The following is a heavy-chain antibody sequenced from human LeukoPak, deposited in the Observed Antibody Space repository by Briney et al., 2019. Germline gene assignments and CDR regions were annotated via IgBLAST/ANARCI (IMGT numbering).Heavy chain of an antibody. CDR2: INPNSGGT. Sequence: GASVKVSCKASGYTFTGYYMHWVRQAPGQGLEWMGWINPNSGGTNYAQKFQGWVTMTRDTSISTAYMELSRLRSDDTAVYYCAITTVTFYYYGMDVWGKGTTVTVSS. J-gene: IGHJ6*04. V-gene: IGHV1-2*04. CDR1: GYTFTGYY. CDR3: AITTVTFYYYGMDV. D-gene: IGHD4-17*01.